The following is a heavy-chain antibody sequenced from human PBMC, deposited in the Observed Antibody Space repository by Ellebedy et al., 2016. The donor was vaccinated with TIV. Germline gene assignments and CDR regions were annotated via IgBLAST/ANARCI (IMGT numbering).Heavy chain of an antibody. J-gene: IGHJ4*02. CDR2: IKGDGSST. CDR1: GFTFSSDR. V-gene: IGHV3-74*01. Sequence: LSLTCAASGFTFSSDRTHCFRQPPGKGLVWVSRIKGDGSSTNYADSVKGRFTISRDNAKNTLYLQMNSLRADDTAVYYCARDLHIVASNYWGQGTLVTVSS. D-gene: IGHD5-12*01. CDR3: ARDLHIVASNY.